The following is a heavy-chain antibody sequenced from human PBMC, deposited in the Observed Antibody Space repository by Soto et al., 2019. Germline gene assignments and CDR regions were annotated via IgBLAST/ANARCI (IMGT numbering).Heavy chain of an antibody. Sequence: SVKVSCKASGYTFTNYGISWVRQDPGQGPEWMGWISGFNGNTKYARKVQGRVTLTTDTSATTAYMELRGLRSDDTAVYYCARGGSSWSAEYYEHWGQGTLVTVSS. D-gene: IGHD6-13*01. CDR1: GYTFTNYG. J-gene: IGHJ1*01. CDR3: ARGGSSWSAEYYEH. CDR2: ISGFNGNT. V-gene: IGHV1-18*04.